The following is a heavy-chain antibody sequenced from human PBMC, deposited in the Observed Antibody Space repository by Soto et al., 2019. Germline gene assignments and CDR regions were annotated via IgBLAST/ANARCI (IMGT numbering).Heavy chain of an antibody. D-gene: IGHD2-2*02. V-gene: IGHV1-69*06. CDR1: GSRFSNYI. CDR2: SIPIFNST. Sequence: QVQLVQSGAEVKTPGSSLKVSCKVSGSRFSNYIISWVRQAPGHGLEWLGRSIPIFNSTKYAQSFQGRVTITADKSTSTASLELSSQRSDDTAVYYCAREGRGKKAGYNGLVSLGYWGQGTLVTVSS. CDR3: AREGRGKKAGYNGLVSLGY. J-gene: IGHJ4*02.